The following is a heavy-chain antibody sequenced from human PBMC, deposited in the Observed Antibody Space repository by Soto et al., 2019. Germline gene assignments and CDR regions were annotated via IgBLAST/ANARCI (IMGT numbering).Heavy chain of an antibody. CDR2: INSDGSST. J-gene: IGHJ6*02. CDR1: GFTFSSYW. D-gene: IGHD6-13*01. CDR3: ARDLDGYSSSWQNYYYYGMDV. Sequence: GGSLRLSCAASGFTFSSYWMHWIRQAPGKGLVWVSRINSDGSSTSYADSVKGRFTISRDNAKNTLYPQMNSLRAEDTAVYYCARDLDGYSSSWQNYYYYGMDVWGQGTTVTVSS. V-gene: IGHV3-74*01.